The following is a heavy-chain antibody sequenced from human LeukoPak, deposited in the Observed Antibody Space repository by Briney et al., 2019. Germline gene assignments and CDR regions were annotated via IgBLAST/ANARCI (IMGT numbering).Heavy chain of an antibody. J-gene: IGHJ5*02. V-gene: IGHV4-34*01. CDR2: INHSGST. Sequence: SETLSLTCAVYGGSFSGYYWSWIRQPPGKGLEWIGEINHSGSTNYNPSLKSRVTISVDTSKNQFSLKLSSVTAADTAVYYCARVRNDYGALGWFDPWGQGTLVTVSS. D-gene: IGHD4-17*01. CDR1: GGSFSGYY. CDR3: ARVRNDYGALGWFDP.